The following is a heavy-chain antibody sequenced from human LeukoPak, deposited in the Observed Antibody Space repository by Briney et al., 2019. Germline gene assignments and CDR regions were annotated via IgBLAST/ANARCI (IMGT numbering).Heavy chain of an antibody. Sequence: GGSLRLSCAASGFTFRNYWMSWVRQAPGKGLHWVANIKQDGTEKYYVDSVKGRFTISRDNARNSVYLQMNSLRAGDTAVYYCARDGDFGVALNAFDIWGQGTMVTVSS. CDR3: ARDGDFGVALNAFDI. CDR2: IKQDGTEK. V-gene: IGHV3-7*01. J-gene: IGHJ3*02. CDR1: GFTFRNYW. D-gene: IGHD3-3*01.